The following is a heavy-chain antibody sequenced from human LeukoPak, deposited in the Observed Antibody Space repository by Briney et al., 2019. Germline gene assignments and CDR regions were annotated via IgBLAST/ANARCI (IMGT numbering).Heavy chain of an antibody. CDR2: IIWDGGST. CDR1: GFTFDDYA. D-gene: IGHD6-13*01. V-gene: IGHV3-43D*03. CDR3: AKDMALRGIAAAGTSLQH. Sequence: PGGCLRLSCAASGFTFDDYAVHWVRQAPGKGLEWVSLIIWDGGSTYYADSVKGRFTISRDNSKNSLYLQMNSLRAEDTALYYCAKDMALRGIAAAGTSLQHWGQGTLVTVSS. J-gene: IGHJ1*01.